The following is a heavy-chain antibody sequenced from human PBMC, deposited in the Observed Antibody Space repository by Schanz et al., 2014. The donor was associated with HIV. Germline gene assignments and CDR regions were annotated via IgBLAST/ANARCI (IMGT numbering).Heavy chain of an antibody. CDR2: ITGSGVST. J-gene: IGHJ4*02. D-gene: IGHD3-22*01. V-gene: IGHV3-23*04. CDR3: AKPEYDSRGNSQSHFDS. CDR1: GFTFRSYA. Sequence: EVQLVESGGGLVQPGGSLRLTCAASGFTFRSYAMTWVRQAPGKGLDWVSGITGSGVSTYYADSVKGRFTISRDNSKNTLYLQMTTLRTEDTAVYYCAKPEYDSRGNSQSHFDSWGQGTLVTVSS.